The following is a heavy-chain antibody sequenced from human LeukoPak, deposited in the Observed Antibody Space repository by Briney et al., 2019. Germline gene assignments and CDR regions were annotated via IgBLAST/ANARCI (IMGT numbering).Heavy chain of an antibody. CDR1: GGSISSSNW. Sequence: SETLSLTCAVSGGSISSSNWWSWVRQPPGKGLEWIGEIYHSGSTNYNPSLKSRVTISVDKSKNQFSLKLSSVTAADTAVYYCARFPVVMLRGVHLTKFYFDYWGQGALVTVSS. CDR3: ARFPVVMLRGVHLTKFYFDY. J-gene: IGHJ4*02. V-gene: IGHV4-4*02. D-gene: IGHD3-10*01. CDR2: IYHSGST.